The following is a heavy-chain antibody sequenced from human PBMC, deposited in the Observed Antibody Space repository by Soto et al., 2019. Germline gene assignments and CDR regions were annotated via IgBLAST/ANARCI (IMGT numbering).Heavy chain of an antibody. CDR1: GGSISSSNW. D-gene: IGHD4-17*01. CDR2: IYHSGST. CDR3: ARVQYADYGKTRDY. J-gene: IGHJ4*02. V-gene: IGHV4-4*02. Sequence: PSETLSLTCAVSGGSISSSNWWSWVRQPPGKGLEWIGEIYHSGSTNYNPSLKSRVTISEDTSKNQFSLKMTSVTAADTGVYYCARVQYADYGKTRDYWGQGTLVNVSS.